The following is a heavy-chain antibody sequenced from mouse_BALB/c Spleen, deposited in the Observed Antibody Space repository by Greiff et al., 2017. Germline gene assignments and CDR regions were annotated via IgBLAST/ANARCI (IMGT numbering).Heavy chain of an antibody. D-gene: IGHD4-1*01. CDR1: GYTFTSYW. CDR2: IYPSDSYT. CDR3: TRSGTRGVFDY. V-gene: IGHV1-69*02. J-gene: IGHJ2*01. Sequence: QVQLQQPGAELVRPGASVKLSCKASGYTFTSYWINWVKQRPGQGLEWIGNIYPSDSYTNYNQKFKDKATLTVDKSSSTAYMQLSSPTSEDSAVYYCTRSGTRGVFDYWGQGTTLTVSS.